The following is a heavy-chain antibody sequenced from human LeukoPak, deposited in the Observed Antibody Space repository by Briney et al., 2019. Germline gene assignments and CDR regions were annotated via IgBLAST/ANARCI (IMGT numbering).Heavy chain of an antibody. V-gene: IGHV4-31*03. Sequence: SKTLCLTCTVSGGSISSYGYYWSWIRQHQGKGLEWIGYIYYSGSTYYNPSLKSRVTISVDTSKNQFSLKLSSVTAADTAVYYCAGEGEDDILTGNGMDVWGKGTTVTVSS. CDR2: IYYSGST. CDR3: AGEGEDDILTGNGMDV. J-gene: IGHJ6*04. CDR1: GGSISSYGYY. D-gene: IGHD3-9*01.